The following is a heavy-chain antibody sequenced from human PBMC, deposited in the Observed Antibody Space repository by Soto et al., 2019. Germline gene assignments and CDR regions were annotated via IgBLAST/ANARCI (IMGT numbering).Heavy chain of an antibody. D-gene: IGHD2-2*01. CDR1: GFTFSGYW. CDR2: IGANGGTT. CDR3: AKEGAPAVYYGMDV. J-gene: IGHJ6*02. Sequence: GGSLRLSCAASGFTFSGYWMNWVRQAPGKGLEWVSAIGANGGTTYYAVSVRGRFTISRDNPKNTLYLQMNSLRAEDTAVYYCAKEGAPAVYYGMDVWGQGTTVTVSS. V-gene: IGHV3-23*01.